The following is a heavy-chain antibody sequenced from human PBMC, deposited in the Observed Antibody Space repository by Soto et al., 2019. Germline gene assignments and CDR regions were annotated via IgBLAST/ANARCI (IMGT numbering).Heavy chain of an antibody. CDR1: GFTFSNYG. CDR2: IRGGSGII. Sequence: EVQLVESGGGSVQPGGSLRLSCAASGFTFSNYGINWVRQAPGKGLEWLSYIRGGSGIIYSAVSVKGRFTIFRDNAKNSLYLQMSSLRDESTALYFCARDSWSSHAWNSQGSLDIGGQEIMITVSS. J-gene: IGHJ3*02. V-gene: IGHV3-48*02. CDR3: ARDSWSSHAWNSQGSLDI. D-gene: IGHD1-26*01.